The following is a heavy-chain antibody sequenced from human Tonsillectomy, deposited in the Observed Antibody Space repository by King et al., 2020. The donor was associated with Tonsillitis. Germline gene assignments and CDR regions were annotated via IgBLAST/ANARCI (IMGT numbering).Heavy chain of an antibody. Sequence: QLVQSGAEVKKPGSSVKVSCKASGGTFSSYAISWVQQAPGQGLEWMGGIIPIFGTANYAQKFQGRVTITADESTSTAYMELSSLRSEDTAVYYCARDLEWELDDAFDIWGQGTMVTVSS. CDR2: IIPIFGTA. V-gene: IGHV1-69*12. J-gene: IGHJ3*02. CDR1: GGTFSSYA. CDR3: ARDLEWELDDAFDI. D-gene: IGHD1-26*01.